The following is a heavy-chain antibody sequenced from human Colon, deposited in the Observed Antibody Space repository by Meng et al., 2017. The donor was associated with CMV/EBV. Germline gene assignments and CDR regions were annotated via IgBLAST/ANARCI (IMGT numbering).Heavy chain of an antibody. D-gene: IGHD4-11*01. CDR2: ISSRGTTI. CDR1: GFKFETYD. J-gene: IGHJ6*02. CDR3: TRDYCDNSVCGYQGMDV. V-gene: IGHV3-48*03. Sequence: GGSLRLSCAGSGFKFETYDMNWVRQAPGKGLEWIAYISSRGTTIYYADSVKGRFTITRINARNSVYLQMNGLRAGDTALYYCTRDYCDNSVCGYQGMDVWGPGTTVTVSS.